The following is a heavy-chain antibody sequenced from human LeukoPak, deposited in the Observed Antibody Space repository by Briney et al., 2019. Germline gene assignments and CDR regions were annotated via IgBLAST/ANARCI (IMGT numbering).Heavy chain of an antibody. Sequence: PGGPLRPSCAASGFTFSTYWMTWVRQAPGKGLEWVANIKHDGSEKYYVDSVKGRFTISRDNAKSSLYLQMHSLRAEDTAVYYCARAYYDTSGYYYVYFEYWGQGTLVTVSS. D-gene: IGHD3-22*01. CDR1: GFTFSTYW. CDR2: IKHDGSEK. V-gene: IGHV3-7*01. CDR3: ARAYYDTSGYYYVYFEY. J-gene: IGHJ4*02.